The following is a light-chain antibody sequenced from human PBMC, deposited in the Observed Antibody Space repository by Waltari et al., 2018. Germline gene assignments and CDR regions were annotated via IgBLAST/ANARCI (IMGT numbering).Light chain of an antibody. J-gene: IGKJ4*01. CDR2: WAS. Sequence: DIVMTQSPDSLAVSLGERATINCKSSRSVFYSPNNKNYLSWYQQKPGQPPKLLIYWASTRESGVPDRFSGSGSGTYFTLTIDSLQAEDVALYYCQQYYGSPFTFGGGTKVEIK. CDR1: RSVFYSPNNKNY. CDR3: QQYYGSPFT. V-gene: IGKV4-1*01.